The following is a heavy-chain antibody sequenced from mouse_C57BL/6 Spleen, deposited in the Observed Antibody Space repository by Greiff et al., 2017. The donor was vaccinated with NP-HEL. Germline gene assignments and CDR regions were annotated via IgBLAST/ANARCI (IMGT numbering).Heavy chain of an antibody. Sequence: VQLQQSGPGLVKPSQSLSLTCSVTGYSITSGYYWNWIRQFPGNKLEWMGYISYDGSNNYNPSLKNRISITRDTSKNQFFLKLNSVTTEDTATYYCARPYYYGSYAMDYWGQGTSVTVSS. J-gene: IGHJ4*01. D-gene: IGHD1-1*01. V-gene: IGHV3-6*01. CDR3: ARPYYYGSYAMDY. CDR2: ISYDGSN. CDR1: GYSITSGYY.